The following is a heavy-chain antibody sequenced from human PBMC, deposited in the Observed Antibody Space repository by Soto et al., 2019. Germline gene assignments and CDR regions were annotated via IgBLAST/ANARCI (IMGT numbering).Heavy chain of an antibody. V-gene: IGHV3-30*18. D-gene: IGHD1-26*01. CDR1: GFTFSSYG. CDR2: ISYDGSNK. J-gene: IGHJ4*02. Sequence: ESGGGVVQPGRSLRLSCAASGFTFSSYGMHWVRQAPGKGLEWVAVISYDGSNKYYADSVKGRFTISRDNSKNTLYLQMNSLRAEDTAVYYCAKDPSGSYRSYWGQGTLVTVSS. CDR3: AKDPSGSYRSY.